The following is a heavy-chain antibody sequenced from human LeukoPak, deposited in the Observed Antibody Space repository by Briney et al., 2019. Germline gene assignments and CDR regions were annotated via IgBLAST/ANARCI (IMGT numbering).Heavy chain of an antibody. CDR3: ARDQAWAFDI. V-gene: IGHV4-30-4*01. CDR2: IYYSGST. Sequence: SETLSLTCTVSGGSISSGDYYWSWIRQPPGKGLEWIGYIYYSGSTNYNPSLKSRVTISVDTSKNQFSLKLSSVTAADTAVYYCARDQAWAFDIWGQGTMVTVSP. CDR1: GGSISSGDYY. J-gene: IGHJ3*02.